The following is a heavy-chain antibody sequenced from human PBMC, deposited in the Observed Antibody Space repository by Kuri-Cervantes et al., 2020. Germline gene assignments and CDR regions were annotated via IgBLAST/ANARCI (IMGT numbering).Heavy chain of an antibody. Sequence: GESLKISCAASGFTFNNYAMSWVRQAPGKGLEWVSTISGSGGSTYYADSVKGRFTISRDNSKNTLYLQMNSLRAEDTAVYYCAKECYEEYKNWFDPWGQGTLVTVSS. J-gene: IGHJ5*02. CDR2: ISGSGGST. CDR3: AKECYEEYKNWFDP. CDR1: GFTFNNYA. D-gene: IGHD5-12*01. V-gene: IGHV3-23*01.